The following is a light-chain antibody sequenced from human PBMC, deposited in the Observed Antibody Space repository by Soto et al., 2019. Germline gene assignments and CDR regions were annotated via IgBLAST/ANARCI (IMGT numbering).Light chain of an antibody. CDR2: GAS. V-gene: IGKV3-20*01. CDR3: QQYGSSHT. Sequence: IVLITTTRPLSLFPGERATLSWRASQSVSSSYLAWYQQKPGQAPRLLIYGASSRATGIPDRFSGSGSGTDFTLTISRLEPEDFAVYYCQQYGSSHTFGQGTRLEI. J-gene: IGKJ5*01. CDR1: QSVSSSY.